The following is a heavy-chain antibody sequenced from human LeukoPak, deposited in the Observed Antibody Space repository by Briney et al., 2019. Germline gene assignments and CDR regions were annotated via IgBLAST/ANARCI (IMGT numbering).Heavy chain of an antibody. CDR1: GGSISSSNW. CDR2: IYHSGST. CDR3: AKTNWGYYGSGSYYNEGAFDI. D-gene: IGHD3-10*01. J-gene: IGHJ3*02. Sequence: SETLSLTCAVSGGSISSSNWWSWVRQPPGKGLEWIGEIYHSGSTNYNPSLKSRVTISVDKSKNQFSLKLSSVTAADTAVYYCAKTNWGYYGSGSYYNEGAFDIWGQGTMVTVSS. V-gene: IGHV4-4*02.